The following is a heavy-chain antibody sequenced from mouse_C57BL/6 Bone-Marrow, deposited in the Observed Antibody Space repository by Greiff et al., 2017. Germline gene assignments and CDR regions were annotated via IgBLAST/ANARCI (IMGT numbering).Heavy chain of an antibody. CDR1: GFTFSSYA. V-gene: IGHV5-4*01. D-gene: IGHD1-1*01. J-gene: IGHJ2*01. CDR3: ARDRWGITTVGGGYFDY. CDR2: ISDGGSYT. Sequence: EVQLVESGGGLVKPGGSLKLSCAASGFTFSSYAMSWVRQTPEKRLEWVATISDGGSYTYYPDNVKGRFTISRDNAKNNLYLQMSHLKSEDTAMXYCARDRWGITTVGGGYFDYWGQGTTLTVSS.